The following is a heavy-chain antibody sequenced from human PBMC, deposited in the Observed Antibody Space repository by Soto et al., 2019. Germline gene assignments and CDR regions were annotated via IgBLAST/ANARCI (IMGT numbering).Heavy chain of an antibody. V-gene: IGHV2-5*02. CDR2: IYWDDDK. CDR3: AHSASDTEHIFDYGDDGFDY. CDR1: GFSLSTSGVG. D-gene: IGHD4-17*01. J-gene: IGHJ4*02. Sequence: QITLKESGPTLVKPTQTLTLTCTFSGFSLSTSGVGVGWIRQPPGKALEWLALIYWDDDKRYSPSLKSRLTITKDTSKNQVVLTMTNMDPVDTATYYCAHSASDTEHIFDYGDDGFDYWGQGTLVTVSS.